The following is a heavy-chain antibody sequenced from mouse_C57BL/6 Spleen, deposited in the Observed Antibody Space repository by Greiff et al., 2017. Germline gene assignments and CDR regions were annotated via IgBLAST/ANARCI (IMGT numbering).Heavy chain of an antibody. CDR3: ARGDGLLPYAMDY. V-gene: IGHV1-39*01. Sequence: VQLKQSGPELVKPGASVKISCKASGYSFTDYNMHWVKQSNGKSLEWLGVMNPNYGTTSYNQKIKGKATLTVDQSSSTAYMQLNSLTSDDSAVYYCARGDGLLPYAMDYWGQGTSVTVSS. CDR2: MNPNYGTT. CDR1: GYSFTDYN. D-gene: IGHD1-1*01. J-gene: IGHJ4*01.